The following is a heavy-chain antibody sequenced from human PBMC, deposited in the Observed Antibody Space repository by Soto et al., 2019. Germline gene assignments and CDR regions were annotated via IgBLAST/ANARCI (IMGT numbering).Heavy chain of an antibody. V-gene: IGHV3-23*01. Sequence: GGSLRLSCAASGFTFSSYAMGWVRQGPGKGLEWVAVVSIGGSTHYADSVRGRFTISRDNSKNTLSLQMNSLTAEDTAVYFCAKRRGAGGHFDYWGQGALVTISS. J-gene: IGHJ4*02. D-gene: IGHD2-15*01. CDR3: AKRRGAGGHFDY. CDR2: VSIGGST. CDR1: GFTFSSYA.